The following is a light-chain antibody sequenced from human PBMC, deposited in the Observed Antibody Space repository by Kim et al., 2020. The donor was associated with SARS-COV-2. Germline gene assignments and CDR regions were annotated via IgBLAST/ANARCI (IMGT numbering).Light chain of an antibody. J-gene: IGKJ2*01. Sequence: LASGGGTVPTCSAARHVDSAYFVWFQQKPGQAPKLLIYAASTRATGIPARFSGSGSGTDFTLTISRLEPEDFAVFYCQQACSLPVTFGQGTKLEI. CDR3: QQACSLPVT. CDR1: RHVDSAY. CDR2: AAS. V-gene: IGKV3-20*01.